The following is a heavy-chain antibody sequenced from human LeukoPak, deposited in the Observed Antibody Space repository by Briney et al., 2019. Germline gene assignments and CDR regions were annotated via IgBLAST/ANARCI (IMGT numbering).Heavy chain of an antibody. D-gene: IGHD3-22*01. Sequence: GGSLRLSCAASGFTFSSYAMHWVRQAPGKGLEWVAVISYDGSNKYYADSVKGRSTISRDNSKNTLYLQMNSLRAEDTAVYYCARDPDSSGPSYFDYWGQGTLVTVSS. CDR1: GFTFSSYA. V-gene: IGHV3-30-3*01. CDR2: ISYDGSNK. CDR3: ARDPDSSGPSYFDY. J-gene: IGHJ4*02.